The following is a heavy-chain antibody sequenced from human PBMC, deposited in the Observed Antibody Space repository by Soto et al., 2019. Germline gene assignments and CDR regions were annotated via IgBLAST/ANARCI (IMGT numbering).Heavy chain of an antibody. D-gene: IGHD3-3*01. V-gene: IGHV4-59*01. CDR1: GGSISSYY. CDR2: IYYSGST. CDR3: ARVLFGRGNWFDP. J-gene: IGHJ5*02. Sequence: SETLSLTCTVSGGSISSYYWSWIRQPPGKGLEWIGYIYYSGSTNYNPSLKSRVTISVDTSKNQFSLKLSSVTAADTAVYYCARVLFGRGNWFDPWAREPWSPSPQ.